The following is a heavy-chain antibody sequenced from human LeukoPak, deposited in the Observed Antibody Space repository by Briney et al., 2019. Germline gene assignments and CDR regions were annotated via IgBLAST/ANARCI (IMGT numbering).Heavy chain of an antibody. CDR2: ISGSGGST. V-gene: IGHV3-23*01. J-gene: IGHJ6*03. D-gene: IGHD4-17*01. CDR3: AKSRPTVTSYYYYMDV. Sequence: GGSLRLSCAASGFTFSSYGMSWVRQAPGKGLEWVSAISGSGGSTYYADSVKGRFTISRDNSKNTLYLQMNSLRAEDTAVYYCAKSRPTVTSYYYYMDVWGKGTTVTISS. CDR1: GFTFSSYG.